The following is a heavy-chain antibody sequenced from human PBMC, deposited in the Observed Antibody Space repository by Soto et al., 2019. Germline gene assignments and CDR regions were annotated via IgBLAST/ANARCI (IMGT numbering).Heavy chain of an antibody. Sequence: QVQLQESGPGLVKPSETLSLTCTVSGDSISSYNLAWIRQPPGKGLEWIGYFRSGGGTSYNPSLKSRVAISADTSTQQFSLRLISVTAADTAVYYCVRQGIGVLHGLVDVWGQGTTVTVSS. V-gene: IGHV4-59*08. CDR1: GDSISSYN. J-gene: IGHJ6*02. CDR2: FRSGGGT. CDR3: VRQGIGVLHGLVDV. D-gene: IGHD3-10*01.